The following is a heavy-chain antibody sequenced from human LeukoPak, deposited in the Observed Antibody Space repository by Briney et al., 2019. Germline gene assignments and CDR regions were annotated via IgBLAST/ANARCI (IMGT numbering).Heavy chain of an antibody. J-gene: IGHJ6*03. CDR2: ISGSGDST. Sequence: GGSLRLSCAASGFSFSSYAITWVRRAPGKGLEWASAISGSGDSTYYSDSVKGRFTISRDNSKNTLYLQMNSLRAEDTAVYYCAKDPWRPSSGPYMDVWGKGTAVTVSS. D-gene: IGHD3-10*01. V-gene: IGHV3-23*01. CDR3: AKDPWRPSSGPYMDV. CDR1: GFSFSSYA.